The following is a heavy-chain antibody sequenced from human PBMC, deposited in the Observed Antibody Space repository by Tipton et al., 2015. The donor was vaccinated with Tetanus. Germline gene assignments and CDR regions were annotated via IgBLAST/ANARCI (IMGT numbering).Heavy chain of an antibody. J-gene: IGHJ6*02. CDR2: VYPTGSA. CDR3: GRLYCGGDCYSLYYNGVDV. CDR1: GGSVSSGSDY. Sequence: TLSLTCIVSGGSVSSGSDYWMWIRQPPGKGLEWIGHVYPTGSAYYNPDLESRVTLSVDKSKNQFSLNMRSVTAADTAMYYCGRLYCGGDCYSLYYNGVDVWGQGTTVIVSS. D-gene: IGHD2-21*02. V-gene: IGHV4-61*09.